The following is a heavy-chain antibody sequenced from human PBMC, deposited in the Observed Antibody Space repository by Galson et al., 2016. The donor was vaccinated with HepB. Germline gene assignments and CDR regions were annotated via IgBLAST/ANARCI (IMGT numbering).Heavy chain of an antibody. D-gene: IGHD2/OR15-2a*01. CDR1: GFTFSNRG. CDR3: AKRHEYCPPVGCSVDY. J-gene: IGHJ4*02. V-gene: IGHV3-30*18. Sequence: SLRLSCAASGFTFSNRGMHWVRQAPGKGLEWVAADSMDGRRKFYADSVKGQFTISRDNSNNMLFLQMSSLRADDTAVYYCAKRHEYCPPVGCSVDYWGQGTLVSVSS. CDR2: DSMDGRRK.